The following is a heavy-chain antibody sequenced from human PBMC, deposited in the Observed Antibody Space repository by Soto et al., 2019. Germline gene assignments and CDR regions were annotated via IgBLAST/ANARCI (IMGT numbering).Heavy chain of an antibody. CDR1: GYTFTSYD. D-gene: IGHD6-6*01. CDR3: ARRASSSSGRYYYYYMDV. CDR2: MNPNSGNT. J-gene: IGHJ6*03. V-gene: IGHV1-8*01. Sequence: ASVKVSCKASGYTFTSYDINWVRQATGQGLEWMGWMNPNSGNTGYAQKFQGRVTMTRNTSISTAYMELSSLRSEDTAVYYCARRASSSSGRYYYYYMDVWGKGTKVTVSS.